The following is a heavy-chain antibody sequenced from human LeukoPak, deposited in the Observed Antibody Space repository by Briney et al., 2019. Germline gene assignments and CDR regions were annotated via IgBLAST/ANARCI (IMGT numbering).Heavy chain of an antibody. CDR1: GYTFTSYV. CDR3: AREMAVAGSGVIDS. V-gene: IGHV1-18*01. Sequence: ASVKVSCKASGYTFTSYVISGVRQAPGQGLEWMGWISTYNDNTHYAQKFQGRVTMTTDTSTNTAYMELRSLRSDDTAVYYCAREMAVAGSGVIDSWGQGTLVTVSS. J-gene: IGHJ4*02. CDR2: ISTYNDNT. D-gene: IGHD6-19*01.